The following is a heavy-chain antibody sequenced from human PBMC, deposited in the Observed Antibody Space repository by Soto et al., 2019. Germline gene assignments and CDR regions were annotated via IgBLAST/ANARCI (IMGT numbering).Heavy chain of an antibody. V-gene: IGHV1-2*04. D-gene: IGHD6-13*01. CDR1: GYTFTGYY. Sequence: ASVKVSCKASGYTFTGYYMHWVRQAPGQGLEWMGWISPNSGGTNYAQKFQGWVTMTRDTSISTAYMEPSRLRSDDTAVYYCASSIAAAGTTNYYYYGMDVWGQGTTVTVSS. CDR3: ASSIAAAGTTNYYYYGMDV. J-gene: IGHJ6*02. CDR2: ISPNSGGT.